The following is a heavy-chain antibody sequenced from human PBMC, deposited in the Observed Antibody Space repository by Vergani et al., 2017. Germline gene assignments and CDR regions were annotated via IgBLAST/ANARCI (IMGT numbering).Heavy chain of an antibody. V-gene: IGHV3-30*02. CDR1: GFTLSNYD. Sequence: QVQLVESGGGVVQRGGSLRLSCATSGFTLSNYDMQWIRQGPGKGLEFVAFIQFDGSNQYYADSVKGRFTLCRDFSKNTLYLQMNSLRTDDTATYYCAKLFRGCGIDYCGPGGQVIVAS. CDR3: AKLFRGCGIDY. J-gene: IGHJ4*02. CDR2: IQFDGSNQ. D-gene: IGHD2-21*01.